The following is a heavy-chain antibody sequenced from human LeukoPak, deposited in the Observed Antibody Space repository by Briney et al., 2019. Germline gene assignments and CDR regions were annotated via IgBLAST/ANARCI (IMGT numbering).Heavy chain of an antibody. Sequence: GGSLRLSCAASGFTFSDYWMNWVRQAPGKGLEWVANIKQDSSEEYYVDSVKGRFTTSRDNAKNSLFLQMNSLRAEDTAVYYCARSLGFDYWGQGTLVTVSS. D-gene: IGHD6-13*01. V-gene: IGHV3-7*01. CDR1: GFTFSDYW. CDR2: IKQDSSEE. J-gene: IGHJ4*02. CDR3: ARSLGFDY.